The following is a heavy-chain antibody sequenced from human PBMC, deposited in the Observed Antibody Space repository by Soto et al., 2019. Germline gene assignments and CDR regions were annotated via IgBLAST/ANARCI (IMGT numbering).Heavy chain of an antibody. D-gene: IGHD3-10*01. CDR2: IYYSGDA. Sequence: QLQLQESGPGLVKPSETLSLTCTVSGGSISSSGYYWGWIRQPPGKGLEWIGSIYYSGDACFYPSLRSGVTISVDTSKYQFSRKLSSVTAADTAMYYCVRGGRYYMQETYYFDYWGQGTLVTVSS. J-gene: IGHJ4*02. CDR1: GGSISSSGYY. V-gene: IGHV4-39*01. CDR3: VRGGRYYMQETYYFDY.